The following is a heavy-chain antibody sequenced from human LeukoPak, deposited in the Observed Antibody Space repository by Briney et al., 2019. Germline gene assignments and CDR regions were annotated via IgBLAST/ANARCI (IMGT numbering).Heavy chain of an antibody. CDR2: MYLSGTT. J-gene: IGHJ4*02. V-gene: IGHV4-4*02. Sequence: SETLSLTCAVSGGSISSINLWSWVRQPPGKGLEWIGEMYLSGTTHYNPSLKSRVTISIDRSRNQLSLELSSVTAADTAVYYCAGLEGRYSTGLYYYFDYWGQGILVTVSS. CDR1: GGSISSINL. CDR3: AGLEGRYSTGLYYYFDY. D-gene: IGHD6-19*01.